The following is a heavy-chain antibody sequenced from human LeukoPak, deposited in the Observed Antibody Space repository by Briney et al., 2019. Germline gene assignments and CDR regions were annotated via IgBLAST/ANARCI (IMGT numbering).Heavy chain of an antibody. Sequence: GGSLRLSCAASGFTFSSDAMSWGRQAPGKGLEWVSASSGSGGSTYYADSVKGRFTISGDNSKNTLYLQMNSLRDEDTAVYYCAKDRTRYYYDSSGYYYVGLLWGQGTMVTVSS. CDR2: SSGSGGST. V-gene: IGHV3-23*01. J-gene: IGHJ4*02. D-gene: IGHD3-22*01. CDR1: GFTFSSDA. CDR3: AKDRTRYYYDSSGYYYVGLL.